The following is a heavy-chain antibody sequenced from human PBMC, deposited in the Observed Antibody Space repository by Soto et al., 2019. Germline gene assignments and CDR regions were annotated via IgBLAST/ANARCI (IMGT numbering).Heavy chain of an antibody. CDR1: GYTFTSYG. CDR3: ARDLDCSSTSCYKGEGYYYYYYGMDV. CDR2: ISAYNGNT. J-gene: IGHJ6*02. D-gene: IGHD2-2*02. Sequence: ASVKVSCKASGYTFTSYGISWVRQAPVQGREWMGWISAYNGNTNYAQKLQGRVTMTTDTSTSTAYMELRSLRSDNTAVYYCARDLDCSSTSCYKGEGYYYYYYGMDVWGQATTVTVSS. V-gene: IGHV1-18*01.